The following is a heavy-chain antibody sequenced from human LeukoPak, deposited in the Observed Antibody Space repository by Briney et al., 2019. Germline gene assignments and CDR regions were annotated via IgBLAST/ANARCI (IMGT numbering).Heavy chain of an antibody. CDR2: IYSGGST. CDR3: ARVVMGSSYSYGNHYYYYYGMDV. Sequence: GGSLRLSCAASGFIISSNYMSWVRQATGKGLEWVSVIYSGGSTYYADSVKGRFTISRDNSKNTLYLQMNSLRAEDTAVYYCARVVMGSSYSYGNHYYYYYGMDVWGQGTTVTVSS. D-gene: IGHD5-18*01. CDR1: GFIISSNY. J-gene: IGHJ6*02. V-gene: IGHV3-53*01.